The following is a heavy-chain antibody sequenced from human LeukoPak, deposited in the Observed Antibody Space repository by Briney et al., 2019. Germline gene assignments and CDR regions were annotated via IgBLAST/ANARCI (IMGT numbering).Heavy chain of an antibody. Sequence: PGGSLRLSCAASGFTFSSYWMHWVRQAPGKGLVWVSRINTDGSSTSYADSVKGRSTISRDNAKNTLYLQMNSLRAEDTAVYYCANLGDYYDSSDSGYWGQGTLVTVSS. CDR1: GFTFSSYW. J-gene: IGHJ4*02. D-gene: IGHD3-22*01. V-gene: IGHV3-74*01. CDR2: INTDGSST. CDR3: ANLGDYYDSSDSGY.